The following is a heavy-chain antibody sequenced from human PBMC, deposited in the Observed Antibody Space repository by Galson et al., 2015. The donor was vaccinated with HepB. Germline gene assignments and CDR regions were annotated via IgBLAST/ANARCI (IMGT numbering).Heavy chain of an antibody. V-gene: IGHV3-48*01. CDR1: GFTFSSYS. J-gene: IGHJ4*02. CDR3: ARDRVAALDY. D-gene: IGHD6-13*01. CDR2: ISSSSSTI. Sequence: SLRLSCAASGFTFSSYSMNWVRQAPGKGLEWVSYISSSSSTIYYADSVKGRFTISRDNAKNSLYLQMNSLRAEDTAVYYCARDRVAALDYWGQGTLVTVSS.